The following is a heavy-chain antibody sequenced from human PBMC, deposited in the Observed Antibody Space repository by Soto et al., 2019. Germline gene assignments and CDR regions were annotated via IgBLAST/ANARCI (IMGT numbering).Heavy chain of an antibody. CDR2: ITGNTGRT. J-gene: IGHJ6*02. CDR3: ARDRGRNGRYGMDV. Sequence: GGSLRLSCAASGFTFSSNAMNWVRQAPGKGLEWISSITGNTGRTDYADSVKGRFTVTRDNSKNILNLQMNSLRAEDTAVYYCARDRGRNGRYGMDVWGQGTTVTVSS. CDR1: GFTFSSNA. V-gene: IGHV3-23*01. D-gene: IGHD2-15*01.